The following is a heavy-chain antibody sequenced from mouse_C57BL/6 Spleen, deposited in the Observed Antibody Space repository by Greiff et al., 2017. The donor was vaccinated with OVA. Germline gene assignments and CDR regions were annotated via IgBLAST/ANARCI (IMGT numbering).Heavy chain of an antibody. V-gene: IGHV1-26*01. CDR2: SNPNNGGT. Sequence: VQLQQSGPELVKPGASVKISCKASGYTFTDYYMNWVKQSHGKSLEWIGDSNPNNGGTSYNQKFKGKATLTVDKSSSTAYMELRSLTSEDSAVYYCAKYDSHFDYWGQGTTLTVSS. CDR3: AKYDSHFDY. J-gene: IGHJ2*01. D-gene: IGHD2-4*01. CDR1: GYTFTDYY.